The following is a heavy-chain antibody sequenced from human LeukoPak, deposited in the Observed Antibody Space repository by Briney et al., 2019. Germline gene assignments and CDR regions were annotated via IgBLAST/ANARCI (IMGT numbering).Heavy chain of an antibody. D-gene: IGHD3-10*01. CDR1: GFTFSTYW. J-gene: IGHJ6*03. V-gene: IGHV4-34*01. Sequence: PGGSLRLSCAASGFTFSTYWMHWIRQAPGKGLEWIGEIKHSGHSDYNSPLRSRVTISVDTSKSQFSLKMGSVTAADTAMYFCARRVTVNLVGGFGDDSHHYYMDVWGQGTPVAVSS. CDR3: ARRVTVNLVGGFGDDSHHYYMDV. CDR2: IKHSGHS.